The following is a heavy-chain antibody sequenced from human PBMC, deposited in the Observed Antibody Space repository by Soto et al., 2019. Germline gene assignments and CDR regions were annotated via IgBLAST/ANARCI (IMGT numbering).Heavy chain of an antibody. CDR1: GFTFSSYS. J-gene: IGHJ4*02. D-gene: IGHD3-9*01. CDR2: ISSGNSYI. CDR3: ATQMDYNILTGYRPFDY. Sequence: GSLRLSCAVSGFTFSSYSMSWVGQAPGKGLEWVSSISSGNSYIYYADSVRGRFTVSRDNAKSSLYLQMNSLRAEDTAVYYCATQMDYNILTGYRPFDYWGQGTLVTVSS. V-gene: IGHV3-21*01.